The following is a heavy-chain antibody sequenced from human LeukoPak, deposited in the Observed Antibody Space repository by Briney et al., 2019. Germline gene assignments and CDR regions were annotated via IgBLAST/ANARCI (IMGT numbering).Heavy chain of an antibody. CDR3: AKRGVVVRVFLVGFHKEAYYFDS. D-gene: IGHD3-16*02. CDR2: LSGSAGGT. J-gene: IGHJ4*02. Sequence: GGSLRLSCGVSGITLSNYGMSWVRQAPGKGLEWVAGLSGSAGGTNYADSVKGRFTISRDNFKNTLFLQMDRLRAEDTAVYFCAKRGVVVRVFLVGFHKEAYYFDSWGQGAQVTVSS. V-gene: IGHV3-23*01. CDR1: GITLSNYG.